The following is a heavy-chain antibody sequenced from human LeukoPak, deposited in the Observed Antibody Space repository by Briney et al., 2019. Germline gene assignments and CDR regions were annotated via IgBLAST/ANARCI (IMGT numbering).Heavy chain of an antibody. CDR3: AKNLDYYGSGSSCDH. Sequence: GGSLRLSCAASGFTFSSYAMSWVRQAPGKGLEWVSAISGSGGSTYYADSVKGRFTISRDNSKNTLYLQMNSLRAEDTAVYYCAKNLDYYGSGSSCDHWGQGTLVTVSS. D-gene: IGHD3-10*01. V-gene: IGHV3-23*01. J-gene: IGHJ4*02. CDR2: ISGSGGST. CDR1: GFTFSSYA.